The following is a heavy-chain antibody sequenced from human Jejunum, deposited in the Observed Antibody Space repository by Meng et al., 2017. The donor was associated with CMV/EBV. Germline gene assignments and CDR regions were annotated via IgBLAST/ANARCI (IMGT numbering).Heavy chain of an antibody. J-gene: IGHJ5*02. CDR3: ALFTRSWFDP. V-gene: IGHV2-5*02. CDR2: IYWDDDK. CDR1: GFSLSTSEVG. D-gene: IGHD2-2*01. Sequence: QITVKESGPTLVKPTQTLTLTCTFSGFSLSTSEVGVGWFRQPPGKALEWLAVIYWDDDKRYSPSLKSRLTITKDTSKNQVVLTLTNMDPVDTATYYCALFTRSWFDPWGQGTLVTVSS.